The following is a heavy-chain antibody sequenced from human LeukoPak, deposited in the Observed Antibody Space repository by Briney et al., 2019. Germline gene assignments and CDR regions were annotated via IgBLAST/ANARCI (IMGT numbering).Heavy chain of an antibody. V-gene: IGHV3-48*02. D-gene: IGHD3-3*01. Sequence: PGGSLRLSCAASGFTFRSYSMNWVRQAPGKGREWVSYISSGSSATYYADSVKGRFTVSRDNAKNSLYLQMNSLRDEDAAVYYCGRGGYDVLSGYYTMFDYWGQGTLVTVSS. CDR1: GFTFRSYS. CDR3: GRGGYDVLSGYYTMFDY. J-gene: IGHJ4*02. CDR2: ISSGSSAT.